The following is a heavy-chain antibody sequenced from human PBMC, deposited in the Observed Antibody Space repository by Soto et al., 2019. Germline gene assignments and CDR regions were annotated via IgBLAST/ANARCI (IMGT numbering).Heavy chain of an antibody. CDR3: AXRAGTSGCNGFGADPYYFDF. Sequence: ASVKVSCKASGYTFTSYDIYWVRQATGQGLEWMWWMNPHTGNSGYAQKFQGRVTMTSDTSISTAKMELSRPRTDDSDVYYCAXRAGTSGCNGFGADPYYFDFSGQAPLLTVPS. J-gene: IGHJ4*02. CDR2: MNPHTGNS. V-gene: IGHV1-8*01. CDR1: GYTFTSYD. D-gene: IGHD6-19*01.